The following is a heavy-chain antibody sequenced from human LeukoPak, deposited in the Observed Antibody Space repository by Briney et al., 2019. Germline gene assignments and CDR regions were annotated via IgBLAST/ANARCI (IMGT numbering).Heavy chain of an antibody. V-gene: IGHV3-66*01. CDR3: TRKAGGD. D-gene: IGHD2-21*01. CDR1: GFTVSDNY. J-gene: IGHJ4*02. CDR2: VYSGGST. Sequence: GGSLRLSCAASGFTVSDNYMTWVRQAPGKGLEWVSVVYSGGSTYYADSVKGRFTISRDNSKNTLYLQMNSLRVEDTGVYYCTRKAGGDWGQGTLVTVSP.